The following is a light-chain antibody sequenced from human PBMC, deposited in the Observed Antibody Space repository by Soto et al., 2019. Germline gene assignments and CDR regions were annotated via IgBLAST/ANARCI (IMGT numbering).Light chain of an antibody. J-gene: IGKJ2*02. CDR3: QQYGSSPGT. V-gene: IGKV3-20*01. CDR2: GAS. CDR1: QSVSSNF. Sequence: EIVLTQSPGTLSLSPGETATLSCRASQSVSSNFLAWYQQKPGQAPKLLISGASSRATGIPDRFSGSGSGTEFPLTISRLEAEDFALYSCQQYGSSPGTFGQGTKLEIK.